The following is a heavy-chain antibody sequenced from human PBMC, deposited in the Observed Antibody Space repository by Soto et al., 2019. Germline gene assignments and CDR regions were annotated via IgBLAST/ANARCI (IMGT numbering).Heavy chain of an antibody. CDR3: ARHESRQQLLSAEFAP. CDR1: GGSISGSRYY. V-gene: IGHV4-39*01. CDR2: VYDRGSN. Sequence: QLPLQESGPGLVKPSETLSLTCTVSGGSISGSRYYWGWIRQPPGKGLEWIGGVYDRGSNYYNPSPKSRVTMSVDTSKNQFSLKLSSVTAADTAMYSCARHESRQQLLSAEFAPWGQGTLVTVSS. D-gene: IGHD6-13*01. J-gene: IGHJ5*02.